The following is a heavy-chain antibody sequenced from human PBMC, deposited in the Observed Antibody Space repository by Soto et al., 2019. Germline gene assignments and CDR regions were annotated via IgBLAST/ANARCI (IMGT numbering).Heavy chain of an antibody. V-gene: IGHV1-46*01. D-gene: IGHD3-22*01. Sequence: ASVKVSGKASGYTVTSYYMHWVRQAPGQGLEWMGIINPSGGSTSYAQKFQGRVTMTRDTSTSTVYMELSSLRSEDTAVYYCARLVYYYDSSDYWGKGTLVTVSS. CDR3: ARLVYYYDSSDY. CDR2: INPSGGST. J-gene: IGHJ4*02. CDR1: GYTVTSYY.